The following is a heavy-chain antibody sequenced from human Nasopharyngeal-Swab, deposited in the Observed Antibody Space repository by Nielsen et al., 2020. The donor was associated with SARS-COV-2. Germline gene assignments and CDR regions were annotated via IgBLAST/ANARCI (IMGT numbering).Heavy chain of an antibody. V-gene: IGHV4-4*07. D-gene: IGHD2-15*01. Sequence: SETLSLTCTVSGGSISSYYWSWIRQPAGKGLEWIGRIYTRGSTNYNPSLKSRVTISIDTSKNQFSLRLSSVTAADTAVYYCARDGGYCTGGSCQRRVDYWGQGTLVTVSS. J-gene: IGHJ4*02. CDR2: IYTRGST. CDR3: ARDGGYCTGGSCQRRVDY. CDR1: GGSISSYY.